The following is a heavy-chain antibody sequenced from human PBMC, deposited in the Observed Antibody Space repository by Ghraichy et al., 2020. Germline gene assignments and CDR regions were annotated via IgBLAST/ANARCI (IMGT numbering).Heavy chain of an antibody. Sequence: ESLNISCSASGFTFSSFAMHWVRQAPGKGLEFVSALRADGSSPYYADSVKGRFTISRDDSNNTLYLQMSSLRPEDTAIYYCVKGWLVLDYWGQGTLLTVSS. CDR3: VKGWLVLDY. D-gene: IGHD6-19*01. V-gene: IGHV3-64D*06. CDR1: GFTFSSFA. J-gene: IGHJ4*02. CDR2: LRADGSSP.